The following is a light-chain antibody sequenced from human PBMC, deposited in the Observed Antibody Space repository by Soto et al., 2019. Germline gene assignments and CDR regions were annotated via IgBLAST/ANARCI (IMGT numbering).Light chain of an antibody. CDR3: QQYNNWPWT. CDR2: GAS. J-gene: IGKJ1*01. V-gene: IGKV3-15*01. Sequence: EIVMPQSPATLSVSPGERATLSCRASQSVSRNLAWYQQKPGQAPRLLVYGASTRATSIPARFSGSGSGTEFTLTISRLQSEDFAVYYCQQYNNWPWTFGQGTKGEIK. CDR1: QSVSRN.